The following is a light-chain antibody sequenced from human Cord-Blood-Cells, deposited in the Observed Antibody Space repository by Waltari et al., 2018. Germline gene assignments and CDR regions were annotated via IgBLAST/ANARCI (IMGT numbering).Light chain of an antibody. CDR1: KLGEQY. V-gene: IGLV3-1*01. CDR3: QAWDSSTYV. J-gene: IGLJ1*01. Sequence: SYELTQPPSVSVFPGQTASITRSGDKLGEQYARWYQQKPGQSPLLVIDQASKRPSGSPERFSGSNSGNTATLTISGTQAMDEADYYCQAWDSSTYVFGTGTKVTVL. CDR2: QAS.